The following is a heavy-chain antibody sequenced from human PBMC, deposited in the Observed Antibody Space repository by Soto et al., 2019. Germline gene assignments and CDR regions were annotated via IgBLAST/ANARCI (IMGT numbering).Heavy chain of an antibody. J-gene: IGHJ4*02. CDR3: ARKAWTRLDY. D-gene: IGHD1-1*01. CDR2: VFHSGSV. V-gene: IGHV4-4*02. CDR1: GGSLSTPVW. Sequence: PSETLSLTCGVSGGSLSTPVWWTWVRLTPGKGLERIGEVFHSGSVNYNPSLQSRVTISVDKSTNHFSLRLTSVTAADTAVYYCARKAWTRLDYWGQGALVTVSS.